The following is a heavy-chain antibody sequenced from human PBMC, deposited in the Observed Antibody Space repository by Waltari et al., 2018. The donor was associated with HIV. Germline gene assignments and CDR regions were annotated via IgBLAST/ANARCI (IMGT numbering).Heavy chain of an antibody. J-gene: IGHJ6*02. CDR3: ARDHPGDYYTYHGLDF. CDR1: GFMFRSYG. D-gene: IGHD7-27*01. V-gene: IGHV3-23*01. Sequence: EVQLLESGGGLVQPGGSLRLSCTASGFMFRSYGINWVRQAPGKVVEGVATISGSGSGTYYADAVKGRFIVSRDNSNNMLYLQMDGLRVEDTAVYFGARDHPGDYYTYHGLDFWGQGTTVTVSS. CDR2: ISGSGSGT.